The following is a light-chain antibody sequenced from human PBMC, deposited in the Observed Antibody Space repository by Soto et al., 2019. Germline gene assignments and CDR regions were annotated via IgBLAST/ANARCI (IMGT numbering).Light chain of an antibody. J-gene: IGLJ1*01. CDR2: DNH. CDR1: ASNIGSNS. CDR3: GAWDNNLSAGV. V-gene: IGLV1-51*01. Sequence: QSVLTQPPSVSAAPGQKVTISCSGSASNIGSNSLSWYRQFPGSSPMLDIYDNHKRPSGISARFSASKSDTSATLVITGLRTGDEADYYCGAWDNNLSAGVFGSGTKLTVL.